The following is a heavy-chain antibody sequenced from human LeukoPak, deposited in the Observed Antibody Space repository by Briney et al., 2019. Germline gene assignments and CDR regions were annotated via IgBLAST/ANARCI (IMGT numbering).Heavy chain of an antibody. CDR2: IYPGDSDT. CDR1: GYSFTIYW. Sequence: GESLKISCKGSGYSFTIYWIGWVRQMPGKGLEWMGLIYPGDSDTRYSPPFQGQVTISADKPTSTAYLQWSSLKASDTAMYYCARLRPQDAFDIWGQGTMVTVSS. J-gene: IGHJ3*02. V-gene: IGHV5-51*01. CDR3: ARLRPQDAFDI.